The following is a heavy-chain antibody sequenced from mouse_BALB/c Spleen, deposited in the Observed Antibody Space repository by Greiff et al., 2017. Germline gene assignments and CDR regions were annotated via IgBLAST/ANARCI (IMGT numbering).Heavy chain of an antibody. V-gene: IGHV1-12*01. CDR1: GYTFTSYN. CDR3: ARSGTAHLFDY. CDR2: IYPGNGDT. D-gene: IGHD2-14*01. J-gene: IGHJ2*01. Sequence: QVQLQQPGAELVKPGASVKMSCKASGYTFTSYNMHWVKQTPGQGLEWIGAIYPGNGDTSYNQKFKGKATLTADKSSSTAYMQLSSLTSEDSAVYYCARSGTAHLFDYWGQGTTLTVSS.